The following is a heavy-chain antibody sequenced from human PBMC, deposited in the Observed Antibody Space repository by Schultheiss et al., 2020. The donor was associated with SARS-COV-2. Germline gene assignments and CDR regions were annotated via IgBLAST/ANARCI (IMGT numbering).Heavy chain of an antibody. V-gene: IGHV4-38-2*01. CDR2: INHSGST. CDR1: GYSISSGYY. J-gene: IGHJ3*02. D-gene: IGHD3-3*01. CDR3: ARIFGVVISIDI. Sequence: SETLSLTCAVSGYSISSGYYWGWIRQPPGKGLEWIGEINHSGSTNYNPSLKSRVTISVDTSKNQFSLKLSSVTAADTAVYYCARIFGVVISIDIWGQGTMVTVSS.